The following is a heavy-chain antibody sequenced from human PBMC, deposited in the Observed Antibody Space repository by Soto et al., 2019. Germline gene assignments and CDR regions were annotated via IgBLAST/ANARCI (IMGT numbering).Heavy chain of an antibody. V-gene: IGHV4-39*02. J-gene: IGHJ4*02. CDR2: IYYSGST. CDR1: SGSISSTPYY. CDR3: ARDRTQQTIFDF. Sequence: SETLSLTCTASSGSISSTPYYWAWIRQPPGKGLQWIGSIYYSGSTYYNPSLKSRVTISVDTSKSQFSLQVRSVTAADTAMYYCARDRTQQTIFDFWGQGTLVTVSS.